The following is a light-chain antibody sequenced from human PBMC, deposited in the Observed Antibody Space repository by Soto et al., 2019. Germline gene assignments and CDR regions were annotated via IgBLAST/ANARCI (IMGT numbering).Light chain of an antibody. CDR1: QSLLHITGETF. J-gene: IGKJ5*01. Sequence: MTEYALCVAVAAGRLASIYCKSSQSLLHITGETFLFWYLQKPGQSQQLLIYEVYTRVSGVQDRFSGSGSGTDFTLEIRRVETDYVGIYYCKQSTQAAPTVGQGTRLEIK. CDR2: EVY. CDR3: KQSTQAAPT. V-gene: IGKV2D-29*02.